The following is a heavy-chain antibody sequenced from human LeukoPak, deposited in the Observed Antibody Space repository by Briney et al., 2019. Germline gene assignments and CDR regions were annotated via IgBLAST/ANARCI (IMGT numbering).Heavy chain of an antibody. V-gene: IGHV3-48*04. J-gene: IGHJ4*02. CDR1: GFTFSSYS. CDR3: ASNYDFWSGSPPH. CDR2: ISSSSSTI. Sequence: GGSLRLSCAASGFTFSSYSMNWVRQAPGKGLEWVSYISSSSSTIYYADSVKGRFTISGDNAKNSLYLQMNSLRAEDTAVYYCASNYDFWSGSPPHWGQGALVTVSS. D-gene: IGHD3-3*01.